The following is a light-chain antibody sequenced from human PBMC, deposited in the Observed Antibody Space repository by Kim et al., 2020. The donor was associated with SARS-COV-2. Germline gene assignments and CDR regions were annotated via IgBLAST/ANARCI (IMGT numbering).Light chain of an antibody. CDR3: QQSYSIPPL. CDR1: QSISSY. J-gene: IGKJ1*01. Sequence: SSVGDRVTNTCRASQSISSYLNWYLQKPGKAPKLLIYAASSLQSGVPSRFSGSGSGTDFTLTISSLQPEDFATYYCQQSYSIPPLFGQGTKVDIK. V-gene: IGKV1-39*01. CDR2: AAS.